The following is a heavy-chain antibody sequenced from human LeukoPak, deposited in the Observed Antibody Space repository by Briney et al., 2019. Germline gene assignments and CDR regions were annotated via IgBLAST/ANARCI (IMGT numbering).Heavy chain of an antibody. CDR3: ARDGAVAGSDY. CDR1: GFTFSRYL. Sequence: GGSLRLSCAASGFTFSRYLMSWVRQAPGKGLEWVGNIKQDGSEKYYVDSVKGRFTISRDNAKNSLYLQMNSLRAEDTAVYYCARDGAVAGSDYWGQGTLVTVSS. V-gene: IGHV3-7*03. D-gene: IGHD6-19*01. J-gene: IGHJ4*02. CDR2: IKQDGSEK.